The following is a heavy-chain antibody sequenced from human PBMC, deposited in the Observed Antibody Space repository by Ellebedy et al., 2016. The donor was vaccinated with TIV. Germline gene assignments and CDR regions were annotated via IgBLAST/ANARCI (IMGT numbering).Heavy chain of an antibody. V-gene: IGHV4-34*01. D-gene: IGHD5-18*01. CDR3: ARGGGYSYGHDY. Sequence: SETLSLXCAVYGGSFSGYYWRWIRQPPGKGLEWIGEINHSGSTNYNPSLKSRVTISVDTSKNQFSLKLSSVTAADTAVYYCARGGGYSYGHDYWGQGTLVTVSS. CDR2: INHSGST. J-gene: IGHJ4*02. CDR1: GGSFSGYY.